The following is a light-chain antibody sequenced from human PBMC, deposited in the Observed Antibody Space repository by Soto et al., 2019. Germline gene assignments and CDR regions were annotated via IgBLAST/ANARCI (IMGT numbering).Light chain of an antibody. Sequence: PGEIATLSCRASQRISSHLAWYQQKPGRAPMLLIYDASNRATGIPAKFSGSGSATDITLTISILEPEDFAVYYCQQRNTSPFTFREGTKVEIQ. CDR3: QQRNTSPFT. V-gene: IGKV3-11*01. J-gene: IGKJ4*01. CDR1: QRISSH. CDR2: DAS.